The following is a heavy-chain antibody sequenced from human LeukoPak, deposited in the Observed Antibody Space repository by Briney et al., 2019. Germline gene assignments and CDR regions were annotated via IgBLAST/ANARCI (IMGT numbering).Heavy chain of an antibody. CDR2: INSDGSSR. J-gene: IGHJ6*02. V-gene: IGHV3-74*01. Sequence: PGGSLRLSCAASGFTFSNYWMHWVRQAPGKGLVWVSRINSDGSSRNYADSVKGRFTISRDNAKNTLYLQMNSLRAEDTAVYYCAKNILTGYFGMDVWGQGTTVTVSS. CDR1: GFTFSNYW. CDR3: AKNILTGYFGMDV. D-gene: IGHD3-9*01.